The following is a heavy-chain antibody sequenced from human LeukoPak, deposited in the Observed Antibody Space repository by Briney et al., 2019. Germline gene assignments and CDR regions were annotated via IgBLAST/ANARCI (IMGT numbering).Heavy chain of an antibody. CDR2: IYSGGST. CDR1: GFTVSSNY. D-gene: IGHD4-17*01. CDR3: AKDTVTTSGYFDP. J-gene: IGHJ5*02. Sequence: GGSLRLSCAASGFTVSSNYMSWVRQAPGKGLEWVSVIYSGGSTYYADSVRGRFTISRDNSKNTLYLQMNSLRVDDTAVYYCAKDTVTTSGYFDPWGQGTLVTVSS. V-gene: IGHV3-53*01.